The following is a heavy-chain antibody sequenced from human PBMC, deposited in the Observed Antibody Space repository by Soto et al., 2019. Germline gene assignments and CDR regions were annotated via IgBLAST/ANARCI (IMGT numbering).Heavy chain of an antibody. Sequence: SETLSLTCAVCGGSICSGGYSWSWIRQPPGKGLEWIGYIYHSGSTYYNPSLKSRVTISVDRSKNQFSLKLSSVTAADTAVYYCARVMMYYFDYWGQGTLVTVSS. CDR1: GGSICSGGYS. V-gene: IGHV4-30-2*01. CDR3: ARVMMYYFDY. J-gene: IGHJ4*01. D-gene: IGHD3-16*01. CDR2: IYHSGST.